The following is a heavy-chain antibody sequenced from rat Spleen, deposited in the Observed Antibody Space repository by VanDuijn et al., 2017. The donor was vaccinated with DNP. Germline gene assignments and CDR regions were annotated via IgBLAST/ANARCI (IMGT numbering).Heavy chain of an antibody. Sequence: EVQLEESGGGLVQPGRSLTLSCAASRFTFSDYNMAWVRQAPKRGLEWVATIFYDGARTYYRDSVKGRFTVSRDNAKSTLYLQMDSLRSEDTATYYCTSGLYWGQGVMVTVSS. V-gene: IGHV5S10*01. CDR3: TSGLY. J-gene: IGHJ2*01. D-gene: IGHD1-7*01. CDR1: RFTFSDYN. CDR2: IFYDGART.